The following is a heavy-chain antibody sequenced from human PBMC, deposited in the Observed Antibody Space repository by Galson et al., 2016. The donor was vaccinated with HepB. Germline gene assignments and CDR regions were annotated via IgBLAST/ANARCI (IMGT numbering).Heavy chain of an antibody. CDR1: GLTFSSRG. D-gene: IGHD3-16*01. CDR3: ATDKLGCEDS. J-gene: IGHJ5*01. V-gene: IGHV3-23*01. Sequence: SLRLSCATSGLTFSSRGLSWVRQAPGRGLEWVSTILSSGATYYADSVKGRFTISRDNSKNTLHLQMSSLRGEDTALYYCATDKLGCEDSWGQGTLVTVSS. CDR2: ILSSGAT.